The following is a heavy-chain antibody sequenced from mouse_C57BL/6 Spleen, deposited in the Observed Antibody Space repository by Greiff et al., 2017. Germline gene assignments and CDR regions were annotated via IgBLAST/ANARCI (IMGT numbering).Heavy chain of an antibody. J-gene: IGHJ4*01. CDR3: ARGPIYRARDY. CDR1: GYTFTSYW. D-gene: IGHD2-3*01. CDR2: IDPSDSYT. Sequence: QVQLQQPGAELVKPGASVKLSCKASGYTFTSYWMQWVKQRPGQGLEWIGEIDPSDSYTNYNQKFKGKATLTVDTSSSTSYMQLSSLTSEDSAVYYCARGPIYRARDYWGQGTSVTVSS. V-gene: IGHV1-50*01.